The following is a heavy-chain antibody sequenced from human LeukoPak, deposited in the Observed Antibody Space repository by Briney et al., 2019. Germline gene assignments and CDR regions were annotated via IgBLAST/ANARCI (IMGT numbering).Heavy chain of an antibody. Sequence: GGSLRLSCAASGFTFSSDCMNWVRQAPGKGLEWVSGINWNGGSTGYADSVKGRFTISRDNAKNSLYLQMNSLRAEDTALYHCARDYYDSSGYYGDAFDIWGQGTMVTVSS. J-gene: IGHJ3*02. V-gene: IGHV3-20*01. CDR1: GFTFSSDC. D-gene: IGHD3-22*01. CDR3: ARDYYDSSGYYGDAFDI. CDR2: INWNGGST.